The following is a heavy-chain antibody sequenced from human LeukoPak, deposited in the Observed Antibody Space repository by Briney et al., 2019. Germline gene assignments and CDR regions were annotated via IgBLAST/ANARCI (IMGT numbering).Heavy chain of an antibody. CDR1: GYTFTGYY. Sequence: GASVKVSCKASGYTFTGYYMHWVRQAPGQGLEWMGWINPNSGGTNYAQKFQGRVTMTRDTSISTAYMELSRLRSDDTAVYYCARVIGNSHYYYYYYYMDVWGKGTTATISS. CDR3: ARVIGNSHYYYYYYYMDV. J-gene: IGHJ6*03. V-gene: IGHV1-2*02. CDR2: INPNSGGT. D-gene: IGHD4-23*01.